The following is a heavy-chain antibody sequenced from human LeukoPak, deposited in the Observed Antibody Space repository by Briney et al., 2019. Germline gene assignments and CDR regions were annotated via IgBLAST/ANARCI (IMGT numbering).Heavy chain of an antibody. CDR2: LSFDASGR. CDR1: ELNFKTHA. J-gene: IGHJ4*02. Sequence: QPGTSLRLSCVVSELNFKTHAMHWVRQAPGKGLEWVAGLSFDASGRNYADSVKGRFTISRDNSKNTLYLQMHSLGPEDTAVYFCARDLQEISSFYFDYWGQGSLVTVSS. V-gene: IGHV3-30*04. CDR3: ARDLQEISSFYFDY. D-gene: IGHD3-16*02.